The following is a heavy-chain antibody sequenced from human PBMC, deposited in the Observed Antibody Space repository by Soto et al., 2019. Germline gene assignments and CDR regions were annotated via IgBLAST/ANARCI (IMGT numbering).Heavy chain of an antibody. CDR3: ARLDYPLDY. Sequence: QVQLVQSGAEVKKPGASVKVSCKDSGYTFTSYGISWVRPAPVQGLEWMGWISAYNGHTNYVQKPQVRVTMTTDTSTSTAYLELRSLRSDDTALYYCARLDYPLDYWGQGTLVTVAS. CDR2: ISAYNGHT. CDR1: GYTFTSYG. V-gene: IGHV1-18*01. D-gene: IGHD4-17*01. J-gene: IGHJ4*02.